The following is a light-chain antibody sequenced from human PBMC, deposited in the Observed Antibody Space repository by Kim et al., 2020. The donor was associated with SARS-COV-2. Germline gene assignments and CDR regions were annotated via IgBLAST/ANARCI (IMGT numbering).Light chain of an antibody. J-gene: IGLJ3*02. Sequence: GQSGTIACTGTRSDVGGYNYVSWFQHHPGKAPKLMIYEVTKRPSGVPDRFSGSKSGNTASLTVSGLQAEDEADYYCSSYAGGNTWVFGGGTQLTVL. CDR1: RSDVGGYNY. CDR3: SSYAGGNTWV. V-gene: IGLV2-8*01. CDR2: EVT.